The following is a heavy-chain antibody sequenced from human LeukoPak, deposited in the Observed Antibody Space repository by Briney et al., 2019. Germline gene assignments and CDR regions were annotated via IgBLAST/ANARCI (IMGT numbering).Heavy chain of an antibody. CDR1: GYTFTSYA. CDR2: INPNSGGT. J-gene: IGHJ3*02. CDR3: ASNREYCGGDCYSYDAFDI. Sequence: ASVKVSCKTSGYTFTSYAITWVRQAPGQGLEWMGWINPNSGGTNYAQKFQGRVTMTRDTSISTAYMELSRLRSDDTAVYYCASNREYCGGDCYSYDAFDIWGQGTMVTVSS. D-gene: IGHD2-21*01. V-gene: IGHV1-2*02.